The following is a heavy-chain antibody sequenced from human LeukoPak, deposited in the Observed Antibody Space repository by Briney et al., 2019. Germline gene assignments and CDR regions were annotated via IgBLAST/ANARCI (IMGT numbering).Heavy chain of an antibody. V-gene: IGHV1-24*01. CDR2: FDPEDGET. CDR3: ATHRIAAAGTVDY. D-gene: IGHD6-13*01. J-gene: IGHJ4*02. Sequence: ASVKVSCKVSGYTLTELSMHWVRQAPGKGLEWMGGFDPEDGETIYAQKFQGRVTMTRDTSTSTVYMELSSLRSEDTAVYYCATHRIAAAGTVDYWGQGTLVIVSS. CDR1: GYTLTELS.